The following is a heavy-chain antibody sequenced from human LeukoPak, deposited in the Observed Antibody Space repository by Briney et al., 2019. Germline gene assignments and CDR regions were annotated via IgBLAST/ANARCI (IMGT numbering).Heavy chain of an antibody. V-gene: IGHV1-8*01. CDR2: MNPNSGNT. D-gene: IGHD6-19*01. J-gene: IGHJ5*02. CDR3: ARGRGSGHKENWFDP. Sequence: ASVKVSWKASGYTFTTYDINWVRQATGQGLEWMGWMNPNSGNTGYTQKFQGRVTMTRNTSISTAYMELSSLRSEDTAVYYCARGRGSGHKENWFDPWGQGTLVTVSS. CDR1: GYTFTTYD.